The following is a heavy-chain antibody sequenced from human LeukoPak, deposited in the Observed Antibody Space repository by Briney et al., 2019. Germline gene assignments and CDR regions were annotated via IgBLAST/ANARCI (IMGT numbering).Heavy chain of an antibody. CDR3: ARLITDYDILSGPKTSHFDY. CDR1: GVPISTCY. Sequence: SETLSLTCSVSGVPISTCYWSWIRQSPEKGLEWIAYVYYNGDIMYNPSLKSRVTISVDTSKSQFSLKLRSVTAADTAVYYCARLITDYDILSGPKTSHFDYWGQGTLVTVSS. J-gene: IGHJ4*02. CDR2: VYYNGDI. V-gene: IGHV4-59*08. D-gene: IGHD3-9*01.